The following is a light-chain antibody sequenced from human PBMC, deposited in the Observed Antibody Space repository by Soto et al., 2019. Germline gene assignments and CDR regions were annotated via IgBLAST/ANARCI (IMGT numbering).Light chain of an antibody. CDR2: EAS. CDR1: ESISSW. Sequence: DIQMIQSPSTLSASVGDRVTITCRASESISSWLAWYQQKPGKAPKLLIYEASSLESGVPSRFSGSGSGTEFTLTISSLQPDDFATYSCQQYEAYPLTFGGGTKVEIK. J-gene: IGKJ4*01. V-gene: IGKV1-5*03. CDR3: QQYEAYPLT.